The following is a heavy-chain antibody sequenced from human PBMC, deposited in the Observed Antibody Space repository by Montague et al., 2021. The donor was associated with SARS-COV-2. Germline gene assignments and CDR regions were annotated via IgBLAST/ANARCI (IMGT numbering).Heavy chain of an antibody. CDR1: VGSISSNNCY. CDR2: IYCSGST. Sequence: SETLSLTCTVSVGSISSNNCYWGWIRQPPGKALEWIGSIYCSGSTYYNPSLKSRVTMSVDTSENQFSLKLSSVTAADTAVYYCARDGFYYDRSGPSNFDYWGQGTLVTVSS. CDR3: ARDGFYYDRSGPSNFDY. D-gene: IGHD3-22*01. V-gene: IGHV4-39*07. J-gene: IGHJ4*02.